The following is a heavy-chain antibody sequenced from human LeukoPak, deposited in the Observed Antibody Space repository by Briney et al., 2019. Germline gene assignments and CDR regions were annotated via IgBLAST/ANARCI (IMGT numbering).Heavy chain of an antibody. D-gene: IGHD1-26*01. V-gene: IGHV3-23*01. CDR1: GFTFSSYA. J-gene: IGHJ4*02. CDR2: ISGSGGST. Sequence: GGSLRLSCAASGFTFSSYAMSWVRQAPGKGLEWVSAISGSGGSTYYADSVKGRFTISRDNSKNTLYLQMSSLRAEDTAVYYCAKDLGVGATSGVAYWGQGTLVTVSS. CDR3: AKDLGVGATSGVAY.